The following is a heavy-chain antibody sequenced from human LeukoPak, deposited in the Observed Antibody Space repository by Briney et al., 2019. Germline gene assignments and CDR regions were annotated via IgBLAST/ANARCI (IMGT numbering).Heavy chain of an antibody. J-gene: IGHJ3*02. CDR2: ISAHNGNT. D-gene: IGHD3-9*01. Sequence: ASVKVSCKASGYSFTNYAMNWERQAPGQGLEWMGWISAHNGNTNYAQNLQGRVTMTTDTSTNTVYMELRSLRSDDTAVYYCARDRSQGYFDWLLSNTNAFDIWGQGTMVTVSS. CDR3: ARDRSQGYFDWLLSNTNAFDI. CDR1: GYSFTNYA. V-gene: IGHV1-18*01.